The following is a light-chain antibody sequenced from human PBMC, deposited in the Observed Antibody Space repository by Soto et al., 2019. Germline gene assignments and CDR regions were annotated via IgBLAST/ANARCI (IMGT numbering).Light chain of an antibody. Sequence: QSALTQPASVSGSPGQSITISCTGTSSDVGDYNYVSWYQQHPGKAPKLMLYDVSNRPSGISNRFSVSKSGNTASLAISGLQAEDEADYYCSSYTSSSTLFVTGTKVTVL. CDR1: SSDVGDYNY. CDR2: DVS. V-gene: IGLV2-14*01. CDR3: SSYTSSSTL. J-gene: IGLJ1*01.